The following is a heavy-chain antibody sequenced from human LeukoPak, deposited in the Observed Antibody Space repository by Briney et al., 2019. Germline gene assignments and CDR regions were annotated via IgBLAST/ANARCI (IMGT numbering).Heavy chain of an antibody. CDR1: GYTFTSYG. D-gene: IGHD4-17*01. CDR3: MTTVTFFDY. CDR2: ISAYNGNT. J-gene: IGHJ4*02. V-gene: IGHV1-18*01. Sequence: ASVEVSCKASGYTFTSYGISWVRQAPGQGLEWMGWISAYNGNTNYAQKLQGRVTMTTDTSTSTAYMELRSLRSDDTSVYYCMTTVTFFDYWGQGTLVTVSS.